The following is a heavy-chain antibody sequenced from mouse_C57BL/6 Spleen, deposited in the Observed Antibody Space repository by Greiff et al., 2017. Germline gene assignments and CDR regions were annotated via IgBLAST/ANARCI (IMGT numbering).Heavy chain of an antibody. CDR3: TITRKDFAY. CDR1: GYTFTDYE. D-gene: IGHD2-12*01. J-gene: IGHJ2*01. V-gene: IGHV1-15*01. CDR2: IDPETGGT. Sequence: QVQLQQPGAELVRPGASVTLSCKASGYTFTDYEMHWVKQTPVHGLEWIGAIDPETGGTAYNQKFKGKAILTADKSSSTAYMKLRSLTSEDTAVYYCTITRKDFAYWGQWTTLTVSS.